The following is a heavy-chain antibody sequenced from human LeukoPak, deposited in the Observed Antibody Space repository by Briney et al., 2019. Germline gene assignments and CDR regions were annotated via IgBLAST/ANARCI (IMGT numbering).Heavy chain of an antibody. V-gene: IGHV3-15*01. J-gene: IGHJ2*01. D-gene: IGHD1-26*01. CDR2: IKSKTDGGTT. CDR1: GFTFSIAW. Sequence: PGGSLRLSCAASGFTFSIAWMTWVRQAPGKGLEWVGRIKSKTDGGTTDYAAPVKGRFTISRDDSKNTLYLQMNSLKTEDTAVYYCAKKCAVGPTNWYFDLWGRGTLVTVSS. CDR3: AKKCAVGPTNWYFDL.